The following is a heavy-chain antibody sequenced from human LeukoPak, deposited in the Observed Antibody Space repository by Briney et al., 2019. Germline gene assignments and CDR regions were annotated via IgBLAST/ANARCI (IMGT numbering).Heavy chain of an antibody. D-gene: IGHD2-2*01. CDR2: IYYSGST. V-gene: IGHV4-59*01. CDR3: ARGGTTYCSSTSCLGGTFDY. CDR1: GDSISNYY. J-gene: IGHJ4*02. Sequence: SETLSLTCTVSGDSISNYYWSWIRLPPGKGLEWIGYIYYSGSTNYNPSLKSRVTISVDTSKNQFSLKLSSVTAADTAVYYCARGGTTYCSSTSCLGGTFDYWGQGTLVTVSS.